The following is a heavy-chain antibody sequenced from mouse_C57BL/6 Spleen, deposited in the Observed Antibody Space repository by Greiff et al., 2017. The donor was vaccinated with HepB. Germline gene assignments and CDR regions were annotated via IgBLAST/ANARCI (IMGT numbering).Heavy chain of an antibody. V-gene: IGHV1-26*01. D-gene: IGHD1-1*01. CDR2: INPNNGGT. CDR1: GYTFTDYY. Sequence: EVQLQQSGPELVKPGASVKISCKASGYTFTDYYMNWVKQSHGKSLEWIGDINPNNGGTSYNQKFKGKATLTVDKSSSTAYMGLRSLTSEDSAVYYCARSYYGSYFDYWGQGTTLTVSS. CDR3: ARSYYGSYFDY. J-gene: IGHJ2*01.